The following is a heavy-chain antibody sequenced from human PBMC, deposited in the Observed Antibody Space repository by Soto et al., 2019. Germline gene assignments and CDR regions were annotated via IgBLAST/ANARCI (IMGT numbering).Heavy chain of an antibody. Sequence: ASVKVSCKASGYTFTGYYMHWVRQAPGQGLEWMGWINPNSGGTNYAQKFQGRVTMTRDTSISTAYMELSRLRSDDTAVYYCARKRIAAAGTYYYYYGMDVWGQGXTVTVSS. V-gene: IGHV1-2*02. CDR3: ARKRIAAAGTYYYYYGMDV. CDR2: INPNSGGT. CDR1: GYTFTGYY. D-gene: IGHD6-13*01. J-gene: IGHJ6*02.